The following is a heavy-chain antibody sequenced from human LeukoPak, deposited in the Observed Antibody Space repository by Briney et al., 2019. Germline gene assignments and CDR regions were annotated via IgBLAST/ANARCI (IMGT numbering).Heavy chain of an antibody. Sequence: QPGGSLRLSCAASGFTFSNYAMSWVRQAPGKGLEWVLAISGSGGSTYYADSVKGRFTIYRDNSKNTGYLQMSSLTAEDTAVYYCAKDPDRDIVVLPVSKASDALDIWGQGTMVTVSS. CDR3: AKDPDRDIVVLPVSKASDALDI. CDR1: GFTFSNYA. D-gene: IGHD2-2*01. J-gene: IGHJ3*02. V-gene: IGHV3-23*01. CDR2: ISGSGGST.